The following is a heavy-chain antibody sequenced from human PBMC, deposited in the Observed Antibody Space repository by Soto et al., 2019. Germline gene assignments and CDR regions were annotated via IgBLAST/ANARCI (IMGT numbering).Heavy chain of an antibody. V-gene: IGHV3-74*01. CDR3: VGGTGY. CDR1: GFTFSSYW. J-gene: IGHJ4*02. Sequence: EVQVVEFGGGLVQPGGSLRLSCAGSGFTFSSYWMYWARQAPGKGLVWVSRINSDGSSTNYADSVKGRFTISRDNAKNTVHLQMNSLTAEDTAVYYCVGGTGYWGQGTLVTVSS. D-gene: IGHD1-1*01. CDR2: INSDGSST.